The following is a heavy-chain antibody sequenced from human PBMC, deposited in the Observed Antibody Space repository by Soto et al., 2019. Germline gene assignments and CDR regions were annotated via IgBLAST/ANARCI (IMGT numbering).Heavy chain of an antibody. CDR2: INHSGST. CDR1: GGSFSGYY. V-gene: IGHV4-34*01. CDR3: AGGGYYDSSGYSPSRYYYDY. Sequence: PSETLSLTCAVYGGSFSGYYWSWIRQPPGKGLEWIGEINHSGSTNYNPSLKSRVTISVDTSKNQFSLKLSSVTAADTAVYYCAGGGYYDSSGYSPSRYYYDYWGQGNLVTVSS. D-gene: IGHD3-22*01. J-gene: IGHJ4*02.